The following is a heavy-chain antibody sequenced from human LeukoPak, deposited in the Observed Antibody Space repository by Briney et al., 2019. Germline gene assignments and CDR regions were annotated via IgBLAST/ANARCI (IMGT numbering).Heavy chain of an antibody. V-gene: IGHV4-4*07. J-gene: IGHJ4*02. CDR2: IYTTGST. CDR1: GGSISSYY. Sequence: PSETLSLTCTVSGGSISSYYWSWIRQPAGKGLEWIGRIYTTGSTKYNPSLKSRVTISVDTSKNQFSLKLSSVTAADTAVYYCARQAGFPVGAIPDYWGQGTLVTVSS. CDR3: ARQAGFPVGAIPDY. D-gene: IGHD1-26*01.